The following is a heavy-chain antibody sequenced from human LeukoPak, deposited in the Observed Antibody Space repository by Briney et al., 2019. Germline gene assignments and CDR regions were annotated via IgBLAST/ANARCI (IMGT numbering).Heavy chain of an antibody. Sequence: GASVKVSCKTSGFTFTTYTMRWVRQAPGQRLEWMGWINAANGNTQYSQMFQGRVTITRDTSASTAYMELSSLRSEDTAVYYCARDRPPSSSSWYWPEGFYYYYGMDVWGQGTTVTVSS. D-gene: IGHD6-13*01. CDR3: ARDRPPSSSSWYWPEGFYYYYGMDV. J-gene: IGHJ6*02. CDR1: GFTFTTYT. CDR2: INAANGNT. V-gene: IGHV1-3*01.